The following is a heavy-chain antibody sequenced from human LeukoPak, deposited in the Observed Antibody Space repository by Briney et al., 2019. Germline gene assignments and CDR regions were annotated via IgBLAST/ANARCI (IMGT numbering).Heavy chain of an antibody. J-gene: IGHJ6*02. CDR1: GYTFTSYG. V-gene: IGHV1-18*01. CDR2: ISAYNGNT. CDR3: ARGDYGDYYYCYYGMDV. D-gene: IGHD4-17*01. Sequence: ASVKVSCKASGYTFTSYGISWVRQAPGQGLEWMGWISAYNGNTNYAQKLQGRVTMTTDTSTSTAYMELRSLRSDDTAVYYCARGDYGDYYYCYYGMDVWGQGTTVTVSS.